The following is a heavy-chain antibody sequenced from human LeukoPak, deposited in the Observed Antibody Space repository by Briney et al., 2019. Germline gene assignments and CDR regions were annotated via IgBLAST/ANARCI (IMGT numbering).Heavy chain of an antibody. V-gene: IGHV3-23*01. Sequence: GGSLRLSCAASGFTFSSYAMSWARQAPGKGLEWVSAISGSGGSTYYADSVKGRFTISRDNSKNTLYLQMNSLRAEDTAVYYCAKEGLIVVVPAAMADYWGQGTLVTVSS. CDR1: GFTFSSYA. J-gene: IGHJ4*02. D-gene: IGHD2-2*01. CDR2: ISGSGGST. CDR3: AKEGLIVVVPAAMADY.